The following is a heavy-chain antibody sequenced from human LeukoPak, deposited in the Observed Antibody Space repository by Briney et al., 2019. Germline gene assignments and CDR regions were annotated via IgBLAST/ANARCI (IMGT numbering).Heavy chain of an antibody. D-gene: IGHD2-15*01. CDR1: GFTFGSYA. Sequence: GGSLRLSCAASGFTFGSYAMSWVRQAPGKGLEWVSGVSGRGARTYYADSVKGRFTISRDVSKNTLYLQMNSLRAEDTAVYYCAKSLAVDSEFDPWGQGTLVTVSS. CDR3: AKSLAVDSEFDP. CDR2: VSGRGART. J-gene: IGHJ5*02. V-gene: IGHV3-23*01.